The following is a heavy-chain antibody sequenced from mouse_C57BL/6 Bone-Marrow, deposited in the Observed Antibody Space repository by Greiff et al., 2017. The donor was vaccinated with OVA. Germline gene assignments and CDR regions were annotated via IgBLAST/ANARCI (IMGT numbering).Heavy chain of an antibody. CDR3: SRRSVRDWYFDV. J-gene: IGHJ1*03. V-gene: IGHV1-4*01. CDR2: INPSSGYT. D-gene: IGHD2-5*01. CDR1: GYTFTSYT. Sequence: QVQLQQSGAELARPGASVKMSCKASGYTFTSYTMHWVKQRPGQGLEWIGYINPSSGYTKYNQKFKDKATLTVDKSSSTSSMQLISLTSEDSAVYYCSRRSVRDWYFDVWGTGTTVTVSS.